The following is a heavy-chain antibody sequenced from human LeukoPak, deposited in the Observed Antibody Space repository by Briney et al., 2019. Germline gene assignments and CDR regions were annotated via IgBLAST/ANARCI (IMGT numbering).Heavy chain of an antibody. CDR3: ARAMVGATPFQH. CDR2: IYYSGST. Sequence: KPSETLSLTCTVSGGSISSYYWSWIRQPPGKGLGWIGYIYYSGSTNYNPSLKSRVTISVDTSKNQFSLKLSSVTAADTAVYYCARAMVGATPFQHWGQGTLVTVSS. CDR1: GGSISSYY. D-gene: IGHD1-26*01. V-gene: IGHV4-59*01. J-gene: IGHJ1*01.